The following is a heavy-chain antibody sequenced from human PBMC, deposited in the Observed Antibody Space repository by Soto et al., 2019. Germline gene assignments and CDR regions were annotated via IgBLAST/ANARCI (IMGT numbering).Heavy chain of an antibody. D-gene: IGHD6-19*01. CDR2: ISGSGGST. Sequence: GGSLRLSCAASGFTFSSYAMSWVRQAPGKGLEWVSAISGSGGSTYYADSVKGRFTISRDNSKNTLYLQMNSLRAGDTAVYYCAKGSGYSSGWYYWGQGTLVTVSS. CDR3: AKGSGYSSGWYY. CDR1: GFTFSSYA. V-gene: IGHV3-23*01. J-gene: IGHJ4*02.